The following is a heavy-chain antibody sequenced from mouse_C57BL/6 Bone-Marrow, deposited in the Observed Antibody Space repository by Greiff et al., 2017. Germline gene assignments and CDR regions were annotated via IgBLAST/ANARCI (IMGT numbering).Heavy chain of an antibody. Sequence: EVQGVESGGGLVQPGGSLKLSCAASGFTFSDYYMYWVRQTPEKRLEWVAYISNGGGSTYYPDTVKGRFTISRDNAKNTLYLQMSRLKSEDTAMYYCARHDDYDPWFAYWGQGTLVTVSA. V-gene: IGHV5-12*01. D-gene: IGHD2-4*01. CDR2: ISNGGGST. CDR1: GFTFSDYY. J-gene: IGHJ3*01. CDR3: ARHDDYDPWFAY.